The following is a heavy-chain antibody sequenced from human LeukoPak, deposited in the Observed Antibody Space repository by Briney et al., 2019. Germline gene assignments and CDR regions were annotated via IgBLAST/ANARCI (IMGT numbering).Heavy chain of an antibody. CDR2: IYHSGST. J-gene: IGHJ3*02. D-gene: IGHD4-17*01. V-gene: IGHV4-30-2*01. CDR3: ARRGDDYGDKTDAFDI. Sequence: PSQTLSLTCAVSGGSISSGGYSWSWIRQPPGKGLEWIGYIYHSGSTYYNPSLKSRVTISVDRSKNQFSLKLSSVTAADTAVYYCARRGDDYGDKTDAFDIWGQGTMVTASS. CDR1: GGSISSGGYS.